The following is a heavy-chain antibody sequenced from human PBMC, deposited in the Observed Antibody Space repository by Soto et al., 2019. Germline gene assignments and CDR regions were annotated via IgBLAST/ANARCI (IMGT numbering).Heavy chain of an antibody. Sequence: QVQLRQWGAGLLKPSETLSLTCVVSGGSFTDYKWTWIRQSPEKGLEWIGEIRHNGDTDSKPSLRSRLTMSLDTSKNQVSLHLSSVTSADTAVYFCAGGPDYGDYDAWGQGTLVTVSS. CDR3: AGGPDYGDYDA. D-gene: IGHD4-17*01. CDR2: IRHNGDT. CDR1: GGSFTDYK. V-gene: IGHV4-34*01. J-gene: IGHJ5*02.